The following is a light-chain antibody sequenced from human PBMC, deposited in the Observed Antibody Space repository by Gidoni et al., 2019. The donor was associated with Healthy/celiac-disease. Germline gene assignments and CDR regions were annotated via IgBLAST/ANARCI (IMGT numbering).Light chain of an antibody. J-gene: IGLJ2*01. Sequence: QSVLTQPPSVAGAQGQRVTSSCTGSSSNIGAVYDGHWYQQLPGTAPKLLIYGPRTRPSGVPDRFSGSKSGTSASLAITGLQAEDEADYYCQSYDRSLSGSRVVFGGGTKLTVL. CDR3: QSYDRSLSGSRVV. CDR1: SSNIGAVYD. V-gene: IGLV1-40*01. CDR2: GPR.